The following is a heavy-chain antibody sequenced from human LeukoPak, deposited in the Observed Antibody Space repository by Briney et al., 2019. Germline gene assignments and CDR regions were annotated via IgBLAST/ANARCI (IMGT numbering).Heavy chain of an antibody. V-gene: IGHV1-2*04. J-gene: IGHJ4*02. CDR3: ARGYSGYDYFDY. CDR1: GYTFTSYA. CDR2: INPNSGGT. Sequence: ASVKVSCKASGYTFTSYAMHWVRQAPGQGLEWMGWINPNSGGTNYAQKFQGWVTMTRDTSISTAYMELSRLRSDDTAVYYCARGYSGYDYFDYWGQGTLVTVSS. D-gene: IGHD5-12*01.